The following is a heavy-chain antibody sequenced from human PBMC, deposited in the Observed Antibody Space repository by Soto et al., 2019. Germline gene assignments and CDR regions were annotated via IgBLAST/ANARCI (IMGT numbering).Heavy chain of an antibody. CDR3: ARDKSWRELLRSYNWFDP. CDR1: GGTFSSYA. Sequence: GASVKVSCKASGGTFSSYAISWVRQAPGQGLEWMGGIIPIFGTANYAQKFQGRVTITADESTSTAYMELSSLRSEDTAVYYCARDKSWRELLRSYNWFDPWGQGTLVTVSS. CDR2: IIPIFGTA. D-gene: IGHD1-26*01. V-gene: IGHV1-69*13. J-gene: IGHJ5*02.